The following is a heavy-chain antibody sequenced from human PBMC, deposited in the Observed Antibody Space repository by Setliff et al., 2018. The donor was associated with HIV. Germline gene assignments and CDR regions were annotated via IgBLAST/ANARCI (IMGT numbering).Heavy chain of an antibody. V-gene: IGHV1-18*01. Sequence: ASVKVSCKASGYTFTSYGITWVRQAPGQGLEWMGWINAYNGNTNYAQELQGRVTMTTDTSTSTVYMELSSLRSEDTAVYYCARDPAPSSSASYFQHWGQGTPVTVSS. J-gene: IGHJ1*01. CDR1: GYTFTSYG. CDR3: ARDPAPSSSASYFQH. CDR2: INAYNGNT. D-gene: IGHD6-6*01.